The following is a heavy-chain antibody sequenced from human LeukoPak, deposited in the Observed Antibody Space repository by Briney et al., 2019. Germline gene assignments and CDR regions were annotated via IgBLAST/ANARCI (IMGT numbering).Heavy chain of an antibody. CDR2: IYSGGST. V-gene: IGHV3-66*01. Sequence: GGSLRLSCAASGFTVSSNYMSWVRQAPGKGLEWVSVIYSGGSTYYADSVKGRFTISRDNSKNTLYLQMNSLRAEDTAVYYCARAPYYYDSSGWDAFDIWGQGTMVTVSS. CDR3: ARAPYYYDSSGWDAFDI. D-gene: IGHD3-22*01. CDR1: GFTVSSNY. J-gene: IGHJ3*02.